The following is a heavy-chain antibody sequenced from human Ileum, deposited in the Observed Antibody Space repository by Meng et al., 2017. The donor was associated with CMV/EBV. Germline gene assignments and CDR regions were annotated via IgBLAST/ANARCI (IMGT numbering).Heavy chain of an antibody. J-gene: IGHJ4*01. Sequence: GESLKISCAASGFTVSSNYMSWVRQAPGKGLEWVSVIYSGGSTYYADSGKGRFTISRDNSKNTLYLQMNSLRAEDTAVYYCASTTGGRYFDYWGQGTLVTVSS. CDR3: ASTTGGRYFDY. D-gene: IGHD3-16*01. CDR1: GFTVSSNY. CDR2: IYSGGST. V-gene: IGHV3-66*02.